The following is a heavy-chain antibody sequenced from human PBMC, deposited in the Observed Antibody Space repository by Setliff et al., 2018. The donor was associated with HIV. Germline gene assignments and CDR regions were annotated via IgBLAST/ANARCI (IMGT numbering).Heavy chain of an antibody. CDR2: VYWDDHK. V-gene: IGHV2-5*02. CDR1: GFPLKTSGVS. J-gene: IGHJ4*02. CDR3: ARLMKTYYYDTSGYYAPWGNFDH. D-gene: IGHD3-22*01. Sequence: SGPTLVNPTQTPTLTCTLSGFPLKTSGVSVSWIRQPPGKALEWLALVYWDDHKHYSPSLKSRLTISKDTSKSQVVLTMTNLDPVDTATYYCARLMKTYYYDTSGYYAPWGNFDHWGQGTLVTVSS.